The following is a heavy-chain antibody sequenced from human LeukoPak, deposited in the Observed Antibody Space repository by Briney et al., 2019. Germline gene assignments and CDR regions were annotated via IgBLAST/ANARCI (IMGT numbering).Heavy chain of an antibody. D-gene: IGHD2-21*02. CDR1: GFIFSSYA. J-gene: IGHJ3*02. V-gene: IGHV3-23*01. CDR2: IDGSANFI. CDR3: AKDHPVTEHVRNAFDI. Sequence: GGSLRLSCAASGFIFSSYAMSWVRQAPGKGLEWVSAIDGSANFIYYADSVEGRFTISRDNYKNTLYLQMNSLRAEETAVYYCAKDHPVTEHVRNAFDIWGQGTMVTVSS.